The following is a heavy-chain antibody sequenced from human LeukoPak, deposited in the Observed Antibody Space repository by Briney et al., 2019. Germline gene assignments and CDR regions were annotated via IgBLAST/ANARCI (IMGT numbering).Heavy chain of an antibody. J-gene: IGHJ6*03. CDR1: GYTFTSYD. Sequence: ASVKVSCKASGYTFTSYDINWVRQATGQGLEWMGWMNPNSGNTGYAQKFLGRVSMTRNTSITTAYMELSSLRSEDTAVYYCANLFGYCSGGSCPYYMDVWGKGTTVTVSS. D-gene: IGHD2-15*01. CDR3: ANLFGYCSGGSCPYYMDV. V-gene: IGHV1-8*01. CDR2: MNPNSGNT.